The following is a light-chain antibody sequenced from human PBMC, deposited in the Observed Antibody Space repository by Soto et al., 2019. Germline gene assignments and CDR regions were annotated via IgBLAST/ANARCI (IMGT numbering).Light chain of an antibody. CDR2: GAS. CDR1: QSVSSN. J-gene: IGKJ1*01. Sequence: EKVMTQSPSTLSASPGERATLSCRASQSVSSNLAWYQQKPGQAPRLLIYGASTRATGIPARFSGSGSGTEFTLTISSLQSEDFAVYYCQQYNNWGTFGQGTKVDIK. CDR3: QQYNNWGT. V-gene: IGKV3-15*01.